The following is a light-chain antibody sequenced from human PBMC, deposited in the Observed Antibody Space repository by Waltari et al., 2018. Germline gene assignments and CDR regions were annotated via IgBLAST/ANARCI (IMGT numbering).Light chain of an antibody. CDR3: TSYITTRGDWV. CDR2: EVS. Sequence: QSALTQPASVSGSPGQSITISCTGTSSDVGGYNFVPWHQQHPGKAPKLIIYEVSNRPSGVSNRFSGSKSGNTASLTISGLQAEDEADYYCTSYITTRGDWVFGGGTKLTVL. CDR1: SSDVGGYNF. V-gene: IGLV2-14*01. J-gene: IGLJ3*02.